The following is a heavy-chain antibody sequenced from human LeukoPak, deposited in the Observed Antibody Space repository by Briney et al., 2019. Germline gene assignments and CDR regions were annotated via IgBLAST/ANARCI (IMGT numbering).Heavy chain of an antibody. Sequence: PSETLSLTCTVSGGSISSSSYYWGWIRQPPGKGLEWIGSIYYSGSTYYNPSLKSRVTISVDTSKNQFSLKLSSVTAADTAVYYCARARMTTVTNWGQGTLVTVSS. CDR2: IYYSGST. CDR3: ARARMTTVTN. V-gene: IGHV4-39*07. CDR1: GGSISSSSYY. J-gene: IGHJ4*02. D-gene: IGHD4-17*01.